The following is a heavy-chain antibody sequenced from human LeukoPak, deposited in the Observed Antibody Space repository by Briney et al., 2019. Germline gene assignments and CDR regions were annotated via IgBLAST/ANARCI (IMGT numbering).Heavy chain of an antibody. V-gene: IGHV1-2*02. CDR2: INPDSGDT. D-gene: IGHD3-9*01. CDR3: ARVQYYNILTGAFHS. CDR1: GYTFTGYY. Sequence: PVASVKVSCKASGYTFTGYYMHWVRQAPGQGLEWMGWINPDSGDTNFAEKFQGRVSMTRDTSISTAYLELSGLRSDDTAYFYCARVQYYNILTGAFHSWGQGTLVTVSS. J-gene: IGHJ4*02.